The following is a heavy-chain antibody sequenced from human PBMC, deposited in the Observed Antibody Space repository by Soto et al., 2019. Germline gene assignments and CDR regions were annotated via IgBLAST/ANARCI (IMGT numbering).Heavy chain of an antibody. CDR2: IYNSGST. CDR1: GGYISGGYYS. CDR3: ARSFRQWELYLSGPDYFGY. D-gene: IGHD1-26*01. J-gene: IGHJ4*02. Sequence: PSETLSLTCAVSGGYISGGYYSWSWIRQPPGKGLEWIGFIYNSGSTYYNSSLKSRVTISVDTSKNQFSLKLSSVTAADTAVYYCARSFRQWELYLSGPDYFGYWGQGTLVTVSS. V-gene: IGHV4-30-2*02.